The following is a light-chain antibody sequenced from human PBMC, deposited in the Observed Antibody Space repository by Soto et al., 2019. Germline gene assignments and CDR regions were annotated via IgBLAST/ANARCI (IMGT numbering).Light chain of an antibody. CDR2: RNN. V-gene: IGLV1-47*01. CDR1: SSNIGSNY. Sequence: QPVLTQPPSASGTPGQRVTISCSGSSSNIGSNYVCWYQQLPGTAPKLLIYRNNQRPSGVPDRFSGSKSGTSASLAISGLRSEDEADYYCAAWDDSLSVLFGGGTQLTVL. J-gene: IGLJ2*01. CDR3: AAWDDSLSVL.